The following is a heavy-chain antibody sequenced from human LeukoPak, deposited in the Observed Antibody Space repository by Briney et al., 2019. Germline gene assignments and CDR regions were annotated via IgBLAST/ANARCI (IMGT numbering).Heavy chain of an antibody. V-gene: IGHV3-23*01. CDR2: IASDGSK. CDR3: AKEGAGRRFAFDD. CDR1: GFTFSSHA. D-gene: IGHD3-16*01. Sequence: GSLRLSCAASGFTFSSHAMDWVRRAPEKGLEWVSSIASDGSKYYADTLKGRFAISRDNSKNTLYLQIITLRAEDTALYYCAKEGAGRRFAFDDWGQGTLVTVSS. J-gene: IGHJ4*02.